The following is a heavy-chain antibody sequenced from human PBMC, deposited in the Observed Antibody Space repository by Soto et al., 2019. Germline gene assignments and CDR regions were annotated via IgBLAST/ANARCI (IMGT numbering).Heavy chain of an antibody. CDR1: GGSISSYY. J-gene: IGHJ4*02. CDR3: ASSRSSSWPRPLDY. V-gene: IGHV4-59*01. CDR2: IYYSGST. Sequence: ASETLSLTCTVSGGSISSYYWSWIRQPPGKGLEWIGYIYYSGSTNYNPSLKSRVTISVDTSKNQFSLKLSSVTAADTAVYYCASSRSSSWPRPLDYWGQGTLVTVSS. D-gene: IGHD6-13*01.